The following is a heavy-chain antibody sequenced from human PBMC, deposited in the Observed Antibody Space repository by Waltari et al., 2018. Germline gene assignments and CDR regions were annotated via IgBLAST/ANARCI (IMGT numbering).Heavy chain of an antibody. CDR2: IRRYVSST. J-gene: IGHJ6*02. CDR1: GFTFSRYW. Sequence: EEQLVESGGGLAQPGESLRLSCAASGFTFSRYWMDWVRQAPGKGLVWVSRIRRYVSSTTSADAVKGRFTISRDNAKNTLYVQMNRLRAEDTAVYYCARVATKTYSSPVPGRPYYYGMDVWGQGTTVTVSS. D-gene: IGHD3-22*01. CDR3: ARVATKTYSSPVPGRPYYYGMDV. V-gene: IGHV3-74*01.